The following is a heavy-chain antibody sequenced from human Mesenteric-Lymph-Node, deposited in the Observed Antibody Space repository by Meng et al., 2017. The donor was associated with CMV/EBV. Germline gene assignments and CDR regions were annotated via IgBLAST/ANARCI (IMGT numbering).Heavy chain of an antibody. Sequence: SVKVSCKASGGTFSSYAISWVRQAPGQGLEWMGGIIPILDIANYAQKFQGRVTITADKSTSTAYMELSSLRSEDTAVYYCARMISSSSPRLYYYYGMDVWGQGTTVTVSS. CDR1: GGTFSSYA. CDR2: IIPILDIA. V-gene: IGHV1-69*10. CDR3: ARMISSSSPRLYYYYGMDV. D-gene: IGHD6-6*01. J-gene: IGHJ6*02.